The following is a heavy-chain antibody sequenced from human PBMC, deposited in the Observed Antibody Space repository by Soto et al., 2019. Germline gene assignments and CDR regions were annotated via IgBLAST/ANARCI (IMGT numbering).Heavy chain of an antibody. CDR3: ARDLWGYCGVDCYPMDV. CDR1: GFTFSSYA. CDR2: ISYDGSNK. J-gene: IGHJ6*02. V-gene: IGHV3-30-3*01. D-gene: IGHD2-21*02. Sequence: GGSLRLSCAASGFTFSSYAMHWVRQAPGKGLEWVAVISYDGSNKYYADSVKGRFTISRDNSKNTLYLQMNSLRAEDTAVYYCARDLWGYCGVDCYPMDVWGQGTTVTVSS.